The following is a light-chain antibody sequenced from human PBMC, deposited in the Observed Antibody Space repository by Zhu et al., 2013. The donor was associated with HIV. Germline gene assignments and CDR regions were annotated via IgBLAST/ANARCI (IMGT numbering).Light chain of an antibody. J-gene: IGLJ2*01. CDR2: DNS. V-gene: IGLV1-51*01. CDR1: TSNIGNNY. Sequence: QSVLTQPPSVSAAPGQMVTISCSGSTSNIGNNYVSWYQQLPGTAPKLLIYDNSKRPFGIPDRFSGSKSGTSATLGITGLQTDDEADYYCGTWDGSLSAGVFGGGTKLTVL. CDR3: GTWDGSLSAGV.